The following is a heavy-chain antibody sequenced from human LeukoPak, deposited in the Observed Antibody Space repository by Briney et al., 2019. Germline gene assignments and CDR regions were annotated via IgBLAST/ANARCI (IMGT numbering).Heavy chain of an antibody. V-gene: IGHV1-2*02. D-gene: IGHD6-13*01. CDR1: GYTFTGYY. Sequence: ASVKVSCKASGYTFTGYYMHWVRQAPGQGLEWMGWINPNSGGTNYTQKFQGRVTMTRDTSISTAYMELSRLRSDDTAVYYCARERAGPQQDYYGMDVWGQGTTVTVSS. J-gene: IGHJ6*02. CDR2: INPNSGGT. CDR3: ARERAGPQQDYYGMDV.